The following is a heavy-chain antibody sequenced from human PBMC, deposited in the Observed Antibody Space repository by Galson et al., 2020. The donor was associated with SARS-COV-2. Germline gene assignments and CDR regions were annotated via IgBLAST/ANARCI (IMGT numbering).Heavy chain of an antibody. Sequence: ESLKISCAAPGFTFSSHSLNLVPQAPGKGPGWVSSISTSSSYLYYADSVKGRFTISRDNAKNSLYLQMNSLRAEDTAVYYCARCSTYYYYYGMDVWGQGTTVTVSS. V-gene: IGHV3-21*01. D-gene: IGHD3-10*02. J-gene: IGHJ6*02. CDR3: ARCSTYYYYYGMDV. CDR2: ISTSSSYL. CDR1: GFTFSSHS.